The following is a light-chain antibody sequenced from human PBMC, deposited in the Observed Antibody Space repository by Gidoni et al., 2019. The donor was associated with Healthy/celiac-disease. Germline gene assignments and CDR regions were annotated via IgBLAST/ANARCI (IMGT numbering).Light chain of an antibody. V-gene: IGLV3-1*01. CDR3: QAWDSSTEVV. CDR1: KLGDKY. J-gene: IGLJ2*01. CDR2: QDS. Sequence: SVSVSPGQTASITCSGDKLGDKYACWYQQKPGQSPVLVIYQDSKRPSGIPERFSGSNSGNTATLTISGTQAMDEADYYCQAWDSSTEVVFGGGTKLTVL.